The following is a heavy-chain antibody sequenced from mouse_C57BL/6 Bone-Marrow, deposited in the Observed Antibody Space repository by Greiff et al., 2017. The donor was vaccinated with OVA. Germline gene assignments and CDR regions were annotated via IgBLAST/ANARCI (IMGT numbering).Heavy chain of an antibody. CDR1: EYEFPSHD. D-gene: IGHD3-3*01. J-gene: IGHJ1*03. V-gene: IGHV5-2*01. CDR2: INSDGGST. CDR3: ARHEDTKGYFDV. Sequence: EVQGVESGGGLVQPGESLKLSCESSEYEFPSHDMSWVRQTPEKRLELVAAINSDGGSTYYPDTMERRFIISRDNNKKTLYKQMSSLRSEDTAVYYCARHEDTKGYFDVWGTGTTVTVSS.